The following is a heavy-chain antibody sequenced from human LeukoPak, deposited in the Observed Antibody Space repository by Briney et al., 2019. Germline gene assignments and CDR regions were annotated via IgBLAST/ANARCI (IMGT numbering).Heavy chain of an antibody. Sequence: GGSLRLSCAASGFTFSRDWMHWVRQAPGKGPVWVSRISDDGSITTYADSVKGRFPISRDNAKSTMFLQMNSLRAEDTAVYFCARRYYETNVYDRHFDHWGQGILVTVSS. CDR1: GFTFSRDW. V-gene: IGHV3-74*03. J-gene: IGHJ4*02. CDR2: ISDDGSIT. CDR3: ARRYYETNVYDRHFDH. D-gene: IGHD3-22*01.